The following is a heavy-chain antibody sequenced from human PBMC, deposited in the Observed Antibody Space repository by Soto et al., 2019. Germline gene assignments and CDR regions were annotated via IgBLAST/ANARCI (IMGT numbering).Heavy chain of an antibody. CDR3: AKLLDPSKRGYSYGLTDY. Sequence: PGGSLRLSCAASGFTFSSYAMSCVRQAPGKGLEWFSAISGSGGSTYYADSVKGRFTISRDNSKNTLYLQMNSLRAEDTAVYYCAKLLDPSKRGYSYGLTDYWGQGTLVTVSS. D-gene: IGHD5-18*01. CDR2: ISGSGGST. CDR1: GFTFSSYA. J-gene: IGHJ4*02. V-gene: IGHV3-23*01.